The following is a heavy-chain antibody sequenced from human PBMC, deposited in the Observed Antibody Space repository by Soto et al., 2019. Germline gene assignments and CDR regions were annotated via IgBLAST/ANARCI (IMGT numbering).Heavy chain of an antibody. Sequence: TSETLSLTCTVSGGSISSGENFWNWIRQSPGKGLEWIGYIHHSGSTYYNPSLKSRLTISVDTSKNQIPLRLNSVTAADTAVYYCARDTGTYPYYFDYWGQGTLVTVSS. V-gene: IGHV4-30-4*01. D-gene: IGHD1-26*01. CDR3: ARDTGTYPYYFDY. CDR2: IHHSGST. CDR1: GGSISSGENF. J-gene: IGHJ4*02.